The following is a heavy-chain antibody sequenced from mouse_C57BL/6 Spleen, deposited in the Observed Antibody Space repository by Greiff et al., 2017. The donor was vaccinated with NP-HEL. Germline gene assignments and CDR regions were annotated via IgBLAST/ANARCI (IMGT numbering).Heavy chain of an antibody. V-gene: IGHV1-85*01. CDR2: IYPRDGST. D-gene: IGHD2-3*01. J-gene: IGHJ3*01. CDR1: GYTFTSYD. CDR3: ASSDGYSSFAY. Sequence: VQLVESGPELVKPGASVKLSCKASGYTFTSYDINWVKQRPGQGLEWIGWIYPRDGSTKYNEKFKGKATLTVDTSSSTAYMELHSLTSEDSAVYFCASSDGYSSFAYWGQGTLVTVSA.